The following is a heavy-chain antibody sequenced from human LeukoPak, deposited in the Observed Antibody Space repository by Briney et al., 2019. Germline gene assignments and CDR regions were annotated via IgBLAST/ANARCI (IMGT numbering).Heavy chain of an antibody. Sequence: PGGSLRLSCAVSGFTVSSNYMSWVRQAPGKGLEWVAVIYTGGGTYYADSVKGRFTISRDNSKNTLYLQMNSLRVEDTAVYYCARDGDDTSGYFSPFDYWGQGTLVTVSS. J-gene: IGHJ4*02. CDR3: ARDGDDTSGYFSPFDY. D-gene: IGHD3-22*01. V-gene: IGHV3-53*01. CDR2: IYTGGGT. CDR1: GFTVSSNY.